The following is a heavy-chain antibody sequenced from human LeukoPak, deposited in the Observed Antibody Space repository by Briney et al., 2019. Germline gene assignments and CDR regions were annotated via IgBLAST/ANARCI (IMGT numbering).Heavy chain of an antibody. CDR1: GFTFTTYW. D-gene: IGHD2-2*01. CDR3: ATSGEVEPFIQH. V-gene: IGHV3-30*03. CDR2: ISYDGSNK. Sequence: GGSLRLSCAASGFTFTTYWMSWVRQAPGKGLEWVAVISYDGSNKYYADSVKGRFTTSRDNSKNTLYLQMNSLRAEDTAVYYCATSGEVEPFIQHWGQGTLVTVSS. J-gene: IGHJ1*01.